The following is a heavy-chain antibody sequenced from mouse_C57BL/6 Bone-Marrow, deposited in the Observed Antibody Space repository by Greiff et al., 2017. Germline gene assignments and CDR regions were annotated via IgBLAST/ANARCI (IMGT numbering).Heavy chain of an antibody. Sequence: VQLQQSGAELMKPGASVKLSCKASGYTFTSYWMHWVKQRPGQGLEWIGEIDPSDSYTNYNQKFKGKSTLTVDKSSSTAYMQLSSLTSEDSAVYYCARRENYYCWYFDVWGTGTTVTVSS. V-gene: IGHV1-69*01. CDR1: GYTFTSYW. CDR2: IDPSDSYT. CDR3: ARRENYYCWYFDV. D-gene: IGHD1-1*01. J-gene: IGHJ1*03.